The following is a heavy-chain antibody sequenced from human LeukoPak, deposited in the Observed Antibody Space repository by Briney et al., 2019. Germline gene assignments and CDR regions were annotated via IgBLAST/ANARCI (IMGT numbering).Heavy chain of an antibody. CDR1: GGSFSGNY. J-gene: IGHJ4*02. CDR2: INHSGST. D-gene: IGHD3-22*01. V-gene: IGHV4-34*01. Sequence: SETLSLTCAVYGGSFSGNYWSWIRQPPGKGLEWIGEINHSGSTNYNPSLKSRVTISVDTSKNQFSLKLSSVTAADTAVYYCASGSVYYYDSSGYLYYFDYWGQGTLVTVSS. CDR3: ASGSVYYYDSSGYLYYFDY.